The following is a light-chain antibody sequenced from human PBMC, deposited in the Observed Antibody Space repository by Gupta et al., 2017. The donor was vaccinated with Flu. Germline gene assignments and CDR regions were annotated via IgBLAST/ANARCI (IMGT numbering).Light chain of an antibody. CDR2: GAS. J-gene: IGKJ1*01. CDR1: QGITNY. CDR3: QNYNSAPWT. V-gene: IGKV1-27*01. Sequence: QSSRSASVGDRVTITGRASQGITNYLAWYQQKPGKVPNLLIYGASTVQSGVPSRFSGSGSGTDFTLTISSLQPEDVATYYCQNYNSAPWTFGQGTKVEIK.